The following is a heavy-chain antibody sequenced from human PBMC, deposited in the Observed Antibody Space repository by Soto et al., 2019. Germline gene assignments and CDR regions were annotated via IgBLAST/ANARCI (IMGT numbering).Heavy chain of an antibody. J-gene: IGHJ6*03. CDR1: GYSFTSYW. V-gene: IGHV5-51*01. Sequence: GESLKISCKGSGYSFTSYWIGWVRQMPGEGLEWMGIIYPGDSDTRYSPSFQGQVTISADKSISTAYLQRSSLKASDTAMYYCARHESSSTNHYYYYYMDVWGKGTTVTVSS. CDR2: IYPGDSDT. D-gene: IGHD2-2*01. CDR3: ARHESSSTNHYYYYYMDV.